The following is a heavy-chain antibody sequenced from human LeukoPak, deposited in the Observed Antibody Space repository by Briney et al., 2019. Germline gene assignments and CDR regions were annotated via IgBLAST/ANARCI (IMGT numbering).Heavy chain of an antibody. CDR1: GYTFTGYY. V-gene: IGHV1-2*06. D-gene: IGHD5-18*01. Sequence: ASVKLSCKASGYTFTGYYMHWVRQAPGQGLEWMGRINPNSGGTNYAQKFQGRVTMTRDTSISTAYMELSRLRSDDTAVYYCARRGYSYGYGMSLWGQGTLVTASS. CDR2: INPNSGGT. J-gene: IGHJ4*02. CDR3: ARRGYSYGYGMSL.